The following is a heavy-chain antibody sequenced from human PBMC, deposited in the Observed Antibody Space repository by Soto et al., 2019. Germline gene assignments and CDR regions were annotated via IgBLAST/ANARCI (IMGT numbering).Heavy chain of an antibody. CDR1: GGSISIYY. CDR2: IYFSGST. CDR3: ARERAAVGRYYNGMDV. Sequence: PSETLSLTCTVSGGSISIYYWSWIRQPPGKGLEWIGYIYFSGSTNYNPSLKSRVSISVDTSKNQFSLKLSSVTAADTAVYYCARERAAVGRYYNGMDVWGQGTTVTVSS. J-gene: IGHJ6*02. V-gene: IGHV4-59*01. D-gene: IGHD6-13*01.